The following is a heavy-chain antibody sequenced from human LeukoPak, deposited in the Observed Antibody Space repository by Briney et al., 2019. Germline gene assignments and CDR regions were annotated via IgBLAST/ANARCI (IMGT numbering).Heavy chain of an antibody. CDR1: GFTFSSYS. Sequence: GGSLRLSCAAPGFTFSSYSMNWVRQAPGKGLEWVSYISSSSSTIYYADSLKGRFTISRDNSKNTLYLQMNSLRAEDTAVYYCAREVAAAGDFDYWGQGTLVTVSS. V-gene: IGHV3-48*01. CDR3: AREVAAAGDFDY. CDR2: ISSSSSTI. D-gene: IGHD6-13*01. J-gene: IGHJ4*02.